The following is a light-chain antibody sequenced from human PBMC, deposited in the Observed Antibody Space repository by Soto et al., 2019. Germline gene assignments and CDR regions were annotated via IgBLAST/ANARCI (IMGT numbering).Light chain of an antibody. CDR2: GAS. CDR1: QSVRDN. Sequence: EIVMTQSPTTLSVSPGERATLSCRASQSVRDNLAWYQQKPGQAPRLLIYGASTRATGIPARFSGSGSGTEFTLTISSLQSEEFAVYYCQHYDSWPPLFGPGTKVDIK. J-gene: IGKJ3*01. CDR3: QHYDSWPPL. V-gene: IGKV3-15*01.